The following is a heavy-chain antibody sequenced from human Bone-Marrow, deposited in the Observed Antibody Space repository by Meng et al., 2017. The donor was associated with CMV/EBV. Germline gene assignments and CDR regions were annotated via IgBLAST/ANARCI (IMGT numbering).Heavy chain of an antibody. Sequence: GSLRPSCTVSGGSISSYYWSWIRQPPGKGLEWIRSISHSGSTNYNPSLKSRVTFSVDTSKNQFSLNLTSVTAADTAVYYCARDYRQGADYYFDYWGQGTLVTVSS. CDR2: ISHSGST. J-gene: IGHJ4*02. CDR3: ARDYRQGADYYFDY. CDR1: GGSISSYY. V-gene: IGHV4-59*01. D-gene: IGHD4-11*01.